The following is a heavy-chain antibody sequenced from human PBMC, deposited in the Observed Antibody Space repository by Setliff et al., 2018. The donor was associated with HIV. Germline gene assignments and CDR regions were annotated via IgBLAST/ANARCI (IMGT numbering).Heavy chain of an antibody. V-gene: IGHV1-69*05. Sequence: SVKVSCKASGGTFSNYAISWVRQAPGQGLEWMGGIIPIFGSTKYAQKFQERVSITRDMSTSSAYMELSNLRSEDTAVYYCAADLIIAGRLDYYYMDVWGKGTTVTVSS. D-gene: IGHD6-6*01. CDR2: IIPIFGST. J-gene: IGHJ6*03. CDR3: AADLIIAGRLDYYYMDV. CDR1: GGTFSNYA.